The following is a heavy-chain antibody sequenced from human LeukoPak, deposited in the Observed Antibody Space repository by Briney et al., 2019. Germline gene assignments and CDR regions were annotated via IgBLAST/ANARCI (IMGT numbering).Heavy chain of an antibody. CDR1: GYTFISYD. CDR2: ISTYNYNT. V-gene: IGHV1-18*01. D-gene: IGHD3-3*01. Sequence: GASVKVSCKTSGYTFISYDITWVRQAPGQGLEWMGYISTYNYNTHHSQKFQGRVFMSTDSSSGTAYMDLQSLTSDDTAVYYCARHMREFWSRRQPGDAFDIWGQGTMVTVSS. CDR3: ARHMREFWSRRQPGDAFDI. J-gene: IGHJ3*02.